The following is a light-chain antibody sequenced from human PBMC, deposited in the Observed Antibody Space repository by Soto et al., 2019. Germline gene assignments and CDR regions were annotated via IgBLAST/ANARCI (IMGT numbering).Light chain of an antibody. V-gene: IGLV1-40*01. CDR1: SSNIGAGCD. CDR3: QSYDSSLSGVV. CDR2: GNS. Sequence: QLVLTQPPSVSGAPGQRVTISCTGSSSNIGAGCDVHWYQHLPGTAPKLLIYGNSNRPSGVPDRFSSSKSGTSASLAITGLQAEDEADYYCQSYDSSLSGVVFGGGTKVTVL. J-gene: IGLJ2*01.